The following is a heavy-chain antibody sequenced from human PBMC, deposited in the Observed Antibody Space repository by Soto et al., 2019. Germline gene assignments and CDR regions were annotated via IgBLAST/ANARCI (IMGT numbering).Heavy chain of an antibody. V-gene: IGHV3-23*01. J-gene: IGHJ5*02. CDR2: IGSGSRGT. Sequence: EAQLLESGGGLVQPGGSLRLSCAASGFAFSNFAMSWVRQAPGKGVEWVSAIGSGSRGTHYAESVEDRFTISRDDSKNTLYLQLNSLTAADTAVYYCAAPRAAVPHTRYFDPWGQGTPVTVSP. CDR3: AAPRAAVPHTRYFDP. CDR1: GFAFSNFA. D-gene: IGHD6-13*01.